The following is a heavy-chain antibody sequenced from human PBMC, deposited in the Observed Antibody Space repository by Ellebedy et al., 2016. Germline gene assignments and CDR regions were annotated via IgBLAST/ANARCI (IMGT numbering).Heavy chain of an antibody. V-gene: IGHV1-8*01. CDR1: GYTFTSYD. Sequence: ASVKVSCXASGYTFTSYDINWVRQATGQGLEWMGWMNPNSDNTAYAQKCQGRVTMTRNTSMSTAYMELSSLRSEDTAVYYCARMVHLGAEYYFDYWGQGTLVTVSS. J-gene: IGHJ4*02. CDR3: ARMVHLGAEYYFDY. CDR2: MNPNSDNT. D-gene: IGHD1-1*01.